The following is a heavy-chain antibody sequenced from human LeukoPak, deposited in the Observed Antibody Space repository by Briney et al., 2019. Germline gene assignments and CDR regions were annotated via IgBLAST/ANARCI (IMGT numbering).Heavy chain of an antibody. CDR1: GGSISSNGYF. V-gene: IGHV4-39*01. CDR2: IYYSGNT. D-gene: IGHD2-15*01. Sequence: SETLSLTCTVSGGSISSNGYFWGWIRQPPGKGLEWIGTIYYSGNTYYNPSLKSRVTISVDTSKNQFSLRLSSVTAADTAFYYCARRGNIVVVVAARGFDPWGQGTLVTVCS. CDR3: ARRGNIVVVVAARGFDP. J-gene: IGHJ5*02.